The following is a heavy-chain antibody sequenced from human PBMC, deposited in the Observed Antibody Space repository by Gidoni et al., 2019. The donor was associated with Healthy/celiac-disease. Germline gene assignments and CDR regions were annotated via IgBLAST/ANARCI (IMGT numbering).Heavy chain of an antibody. CDR3: AKGIAVAGDINGFGY. Sequence: EVQLLESGGGLVQPGGSLRLYCAAAGFTFSSYAMSWVRQAPGKGLEWVSAISGSGGSTYYADSVKGRFTISRDNSKNTLYLQMNSLRAEDTAVYYCAKGIAVAGDINGFGYWGQGTLVTVSS. CDR2: ISGSGGST. V-gene: IGHV3-23*01. D-gene: IGHD6-19*01. CDR1: GFTFSSYA. J-gene: IGHJ4*02.